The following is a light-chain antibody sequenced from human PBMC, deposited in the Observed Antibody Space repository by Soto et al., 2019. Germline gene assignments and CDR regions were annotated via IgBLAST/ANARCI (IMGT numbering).Light chain of an antibody. CDR2: GAS. CDR1: QSVSSN. CDR3: QKYGGSPIT. Sequence: EVVMTQSPATLSVSPGERAPLSCRASQSVSSNLAWYQQKPGQAPRLLIYGASTRATGIPARFSGSGSGTEFTLTINSLQSEEFAVYYCQKYGGSPITFGLGTRLEIK. J-gene: IGKJ5*01. V-gene: IGKV3-15*01.